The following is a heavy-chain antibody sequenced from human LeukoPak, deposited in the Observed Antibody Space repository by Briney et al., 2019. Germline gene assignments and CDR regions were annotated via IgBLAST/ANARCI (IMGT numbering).Heavy chain of an antibody. CDR2: ISGSGGST. J-gene: IGHJ4*02. CDR3: AKDRSDDILTGYFDY. D-gene: IGHD3-9*01. CDR1: GFTFSDYA. V-gene: IGHV3-23*01. Sequence: GGSLRLSCAASGFTFSDYAMSWVRQAPGKGLEWVSAISGSGGSTYYADSVKGRFTISRDKSKNTLYMQMNSLRAEDTAVYYCAKDRSDDILTGYFDYWGQGTLVTVSS.